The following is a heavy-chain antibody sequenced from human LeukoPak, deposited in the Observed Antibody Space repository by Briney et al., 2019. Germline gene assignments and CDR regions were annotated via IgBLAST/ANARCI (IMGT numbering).Heavy chain of an antibody. D-gene: IGHD3-16*02. V-gene: IGHV4-34*01. J-gene: IGHJ4*02. Sequence: SETLSLTCTVSGGSISSYYWSWIRQPPGKGLEWIGEINHSGSTNYNPSLKSRVTISVDTSKNQFSLKLSSVTAADTAVYYCARNTYYDYVWGSYRYIYFDYWGQGTLVTVSS. CDR2: INHSGST. CDR3: ARNTYYDYVWGSYRYIYFDY. CDR1: GGSISSYY.